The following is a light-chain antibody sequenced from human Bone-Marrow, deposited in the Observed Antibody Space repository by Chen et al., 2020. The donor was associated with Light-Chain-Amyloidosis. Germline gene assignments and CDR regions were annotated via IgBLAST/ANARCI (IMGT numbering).Light chain of an antibody. CDR3: QQYNSWPS. V-gene: IGKV3-15*01. CDR2: GAS. Sequence: EIVMTQSPATLSVSPGERATLSCRASQSISSNLAWYQQKPGQAPRLLIYGASTRATGIPARFSGSGSATVFTLTIGSLQSEDFAVYFCQQYNSWPSFGPGTKVDI. J-gene: IGKJ3*01. CDR1: QSISSN.